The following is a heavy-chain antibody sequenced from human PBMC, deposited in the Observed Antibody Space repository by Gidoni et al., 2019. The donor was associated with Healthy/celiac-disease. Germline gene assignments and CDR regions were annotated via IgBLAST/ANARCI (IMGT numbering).Heavy chain of an antibody. CDR1: GGTFSSHA. Sequence: QVQLVQSGAEVQKPGSSVKVSCKASGGTFSSHAITWVRQAPGQGLEWMGEIIPIFGTANYGQKFKGRVTITADESTSTAYMELSSLGSEDTAVYYCARGAEPFYGDYLGYFDYWGQGTLVTVSS. CDR2: IIPIFGTA. CDR3: ARGAEPFYGDYLGYFDY. J-gene: IGHJ4*02. D-gene: IGHD4-17*01. V-gene: IGHV1-69*01.